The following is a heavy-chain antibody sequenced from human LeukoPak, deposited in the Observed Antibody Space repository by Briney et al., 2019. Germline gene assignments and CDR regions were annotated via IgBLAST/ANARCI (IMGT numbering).Heavy chain of an antibody. CDR1: GFTFSSYA. CDR2: ISSSGSTI. V-gene: IGHV3-48*04. D-gene: IGHD5-18*01. CDR3: AKFLRGYSYGPFDY. Sequence: GGSLRLSCAASGFTFSSYAMSWVHQAPGKGLEWVSYISSSGSTIYYADSVKGRFTISRDNAKNSLYLQMNSLRAEDTAVYYCAKFLRGYSYGPFDYWGQGTLVTVSS. J-gene: IGHJ4*02.